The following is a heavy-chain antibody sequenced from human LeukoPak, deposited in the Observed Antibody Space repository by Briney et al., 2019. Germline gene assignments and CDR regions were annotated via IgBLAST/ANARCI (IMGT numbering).Heavy chain of an antibody. CDR1: GFTFSDYY. Sequence: PGGSLRLSCAASGFTFSDYYMSWIRQAPGKGLEWVSYISSSGSTIYYADSVKGRFTISRDNAKNSLYLQMSSRRAEDTAVYYGGRCRNSSYYYYYMDVWGKGTTVTVSS. D-gene: IGHD6-13*01. CDR2: ISSSGSTI. CDR3: GRCRNSSYYYYYMDV. V-gene: IGHV3-11*04. J-gene: IGHJ6*03.